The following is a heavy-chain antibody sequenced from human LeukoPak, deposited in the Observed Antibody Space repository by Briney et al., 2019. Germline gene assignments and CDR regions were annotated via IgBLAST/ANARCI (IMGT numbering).Heavy chain of an antibody. CDR1: GYIFTNYG. D-gene: IGHD6-19*01. CDR3: ARVDLYSGGWELTPY. Sequence: ASVKVSCKSSGYIFTNYGLNWVRQAPGQGLEWMGWISANNGITNYAQKFQGRVTLTTDTSTSTAYMELRSLGSDDTAMYYCARVDLYSGGWELTPYWGQGTLVTVSS. CDR2: ISANNGIT. V-gene: IGHV1-18*01. J-gene: IGHJ4*02.